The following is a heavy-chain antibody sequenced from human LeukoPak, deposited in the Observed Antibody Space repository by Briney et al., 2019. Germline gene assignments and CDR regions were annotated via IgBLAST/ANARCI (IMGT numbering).Heavy chain of an antibody. Sequence: SETLSLTCTVSGASISSYYWSWIRQPPGKGLEWIGYIYYTGSTHYNPSLKSRVTISVDTSKNQFSLKLSSVTAADTAVYYCARTDLRVRGALNYYYYGMDVLGQGTTVTVSS. D-gene: IGHD3-10*01. CDR2: IYYTGST. V-gene: IGHV4-59*12. CDR1: GASISSYY. J-gene: IGHJ6*02. CDR3: ARTDLRVRGALNYYYYGMDV.